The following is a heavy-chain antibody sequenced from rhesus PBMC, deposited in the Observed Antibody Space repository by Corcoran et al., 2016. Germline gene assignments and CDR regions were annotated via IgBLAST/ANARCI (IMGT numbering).Heavy chain of an antibody. CDR3: ASPVRYRFDV. Sequence: QVQLQESGPGLVKPSETLFLTCAVYGGSLRSYWWNWVIQSPGKGLEWVGEINGYTGPTNYKPSLQGRVTISQDVSRKQFSLKLPSVTAADTAVYYCASPVRYRFDVWGPGVLVSVSS. J-gene: IGHJ5-1*01. V-gene: IGHV4-80*01. CDR2: INGYTGPT. CDR1: GGSLRSYW.